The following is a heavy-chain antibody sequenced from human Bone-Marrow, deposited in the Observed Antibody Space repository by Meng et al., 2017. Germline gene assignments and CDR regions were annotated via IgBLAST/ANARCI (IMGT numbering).Heavy chain of an antibody. V-gene: IGHV4-59*01. J-gene: IGHJ4*02. D-gene: IGHD4-23*01. Sequence: GSLRLSCTVSGGSISSYYWSWTRQPPGKGLEWIGYIYYSGSTNYNPSLKSRVTISVDTSKNQFSLKLSSVTAADTAVYYCARDYGGNYYFDYWGQGTLVTVSS. CDR1: GGSISSYY. CDR2: IYYSGST. CDR3: ARDYGGNYYFDY.